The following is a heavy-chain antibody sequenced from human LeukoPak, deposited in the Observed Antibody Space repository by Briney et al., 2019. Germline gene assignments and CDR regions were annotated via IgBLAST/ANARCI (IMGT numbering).Heavy chain of an antibody. D-gene: IGHD3-22*01. CDR3: ARAHYYDSSGHPPGDY. J-gene: IGHJ4*02. V-gene: IGHV1-69*13. Sequence: ASVKVSCKASGGTFSSYAISWVRQAPGQGLEWMGRIIPIFGTANYAQKFQGRVTITADESTSTAYMELSSLRSEDTAVYYCARAHYYDSSGHPPGDYWGQGTLVSVSS. CDR2: IIPIFGTA. CDR1: GGTFSSYA.